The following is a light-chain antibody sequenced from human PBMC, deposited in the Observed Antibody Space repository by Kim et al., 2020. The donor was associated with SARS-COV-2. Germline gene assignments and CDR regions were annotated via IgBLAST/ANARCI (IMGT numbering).Light chain of an antibody. CDR1: QGIGRD. V-gene: IGKV1-6*01. Sequence: SVGGTVPLACRASQGIGRDLAWYQQKPGKAPRLLIFAASSLQTGVPSRFSGSGSGTDFTLTINSLQPDDFATYYCLQGYSYSWTFGQGAKVEIK. CDR2: AAS. CDR3: LQGYSYSWT. J-gene: IGKJ1*01.